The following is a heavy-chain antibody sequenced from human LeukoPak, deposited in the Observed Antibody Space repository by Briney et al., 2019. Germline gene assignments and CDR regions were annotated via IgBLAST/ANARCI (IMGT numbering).Heavy chain of an antibody. D-gene: IGHD1-26*01. V-gene: IGHV4-39*01. CDR1: GGSIISSSYY. CDR3: PRRGGSYSDNWFDP. CDR2: IYYSGST. Sequence: SETLSLTCTVSGGSIISSSYYLGWIRQPPGKGLEWIGSIYYSGSTYYNPSLKSRVTISVDTSKNQFSLKLSSVTAADTAVYYCPRRGGSYSDNWFDPWGQGTLVTVSS. J-gene: IGHJ5*02.